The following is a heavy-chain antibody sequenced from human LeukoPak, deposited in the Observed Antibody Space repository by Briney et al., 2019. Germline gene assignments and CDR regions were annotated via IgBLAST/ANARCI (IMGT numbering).Heavy chain of an antibody. CDR3: ARDLYDSSGYYFFDY. D-gene: IGHD3-22*01. CDR2: ISSSGSTI. CDR1: GFTFSDYY. Sequence: PGGSLRLSCAASGFTFSDYYMSWIRQAPGKGLEWVSYISSSGSTIYYADSVKGRFTISRDNAKNSLYLQMNSLRAEDTAVYYCARDLYDSSGYYFFDYWGQGTLVTVSS. V-gene: IGHV3-11*01. J-gene: IGHJ4*02.